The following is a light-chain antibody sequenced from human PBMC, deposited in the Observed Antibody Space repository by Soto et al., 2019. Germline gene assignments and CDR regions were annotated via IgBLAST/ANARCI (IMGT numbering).Light chain of an antibody. CDR3: QQAWT. CDR2: GAS. J-gene: IGKJ1*01. CDR1: QSVSSN. Sequence: EIVMTQSRATLSVSPGERATLSCRASQSVSSNLAWYQQKPGQAPRLLIYGASTRATGIPARFSGSGSGTEFTLTISSLQSEDFAVYYCQQAWTFGQGTKVDIK. V-gene: IGKV3-15*01.